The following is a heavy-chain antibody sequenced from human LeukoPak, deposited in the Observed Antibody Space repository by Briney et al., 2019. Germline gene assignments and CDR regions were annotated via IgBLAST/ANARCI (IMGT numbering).Heavy chain of an antibody. J-gene: IGHJ4*02. CDR1: GGPISNTYY. V-gene: IGHV4-38-2*01. Sequence: PSETLSLTCAVSGGPISNTYYWGWIRQPPGKGREWIGAISHSGTRYYSPSLKSRVTISVDTSKNQFSLKLSSVTAADTAVYYCARSVQSCSSSSCLEYWGQGTLVTVSS. D-gene: IGHD2-15*01. CDR2: ISHSGTR. CDR3: ARSVQSCSSSSCLEY.